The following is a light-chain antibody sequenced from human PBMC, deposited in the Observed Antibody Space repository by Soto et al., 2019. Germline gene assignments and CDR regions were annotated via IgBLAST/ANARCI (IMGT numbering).Light chain of an antibody. V-gene: IGKV3-20*01. CDR1: QSVSSSY. CDR3: QQYGSSPPYT. J-gene: IGKJ2*01. Sequence: EIVLTQSPGTLSLSPGERATLSCRASQSVSSSYLAWYQQKPGWAPRLLIYGASSRATGIPNRFSGSGCGTAFTLTISRLEPEDFAVYYCQQYGSSPPYTFGQGTKLEIK. CDR2: GAS.